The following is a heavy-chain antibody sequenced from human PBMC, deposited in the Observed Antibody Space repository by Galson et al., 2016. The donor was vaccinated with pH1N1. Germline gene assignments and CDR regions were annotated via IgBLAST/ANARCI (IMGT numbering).Heavy chain of an antibody. J-gene: IGHJ4*02. CDR2: INPNRGDS. CDR1: GYTFTPFY. V-gene: IGHV1-2*06. CDR3: AKASDLSAYDLDYFDY. D-gene: IGHD5-12*01. Sequence: SVKVSCKASGYTFTPFYIHWVRQAPGQGLGWMGRINPNRGDSNFAQKFQGRVAMTSDTSISTAYMELSSLRSDDTAFYYCAKASDLSAYDLDYFDYWGQGTLVTVSS.